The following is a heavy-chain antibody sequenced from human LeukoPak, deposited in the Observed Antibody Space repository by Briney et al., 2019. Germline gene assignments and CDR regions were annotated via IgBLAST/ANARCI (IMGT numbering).Heavy chain of an antibody. V-gene: IGHV3-7*01. J-gene: IGHJ4*02. Sequence: GGSLRLSCSASGFSLSDYGMGWVRQAPGKGLEWVANIKQDGSEKYYVDSVKGRFTISRDNAKNSLYLQMSSLRAEDTAVYYCARDPAQSPFDSWGQGTLVTVSS. CDR1: GFSLSDYG. CDR2: IKQDGSEK. CDR3: ARDPAQSPFDS.